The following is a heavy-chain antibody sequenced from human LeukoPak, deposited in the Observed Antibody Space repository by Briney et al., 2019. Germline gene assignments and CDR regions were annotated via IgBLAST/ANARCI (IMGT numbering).Heavy chain of an antibody. D-gene: IGHD2-2*01. CDR2: ISAYNGNT. CDR1: GYTFTSYG. V-gene: IGHV1-18*04. CDR3: AREGGTQLPLPTTWFDP. Sequence: ASVKVSCKASGYTFTSYGISWVRQAPGQGLEWMGWISAYNGNTNYAQKLQGRVTMTTDTSTSTAYMELRSLRSDDTAVYYRAREGGTQLPLPTTWFDPWGQGTLVTVSS. J-gene: IGHJ5*02.